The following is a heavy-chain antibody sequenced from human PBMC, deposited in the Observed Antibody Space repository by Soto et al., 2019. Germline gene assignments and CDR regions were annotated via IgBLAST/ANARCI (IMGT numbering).Heavy chain of an antibody. CDR1: GACLSGYY. Sequence: ESLPLTRVLYGACLSGYYWSWIRQPPGKGLEGIGEINHSGSTNYNPSLKSRVTIPVDTSKNQFSLKLSSVNAAETAVYYCARVGYSSRGTLYYYYDGMEVWGQGTTFTVSS. J-gene: IGHJ6*02. CDR2: INHSGST. D-gene: IGHD6-19*01. V-gene: IGHV4-34*01. CDR3: ARVGYSSRGTLYYYYDGMEV.